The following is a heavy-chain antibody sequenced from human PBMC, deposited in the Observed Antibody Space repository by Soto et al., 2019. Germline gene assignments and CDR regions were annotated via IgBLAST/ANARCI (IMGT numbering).Heavy chain of an antibody. CDR2: ISSSSSYI. Sequence: GGSLRLSCAASGFTFSSYSMNWVRQAPGKWLEWVSSISSSSSYIYYADSVKGRFTISRDNAKNTLYLQMDSLRAEDTAVYYCAGRSGGSDYWGRGTLVTVSS. CDR3: AGRSGGSDY. CDR1: GFTFSSYS. D-gene: IGHD3-10*01. J-gene: IGHJ4*02. V-gene: IGHV3-21*01.